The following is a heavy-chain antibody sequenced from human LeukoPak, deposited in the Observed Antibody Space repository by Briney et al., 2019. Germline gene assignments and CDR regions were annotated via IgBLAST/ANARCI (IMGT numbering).Heavy chain of an antibody. CDR1: GYTFTSYA. Sequence: ASVKVSCKASGYTFTSYAMNWVRQAPGQGLEWMGWINTNTGNPTYAQGFTGRFVFFLDTSVSMAYLQISSLKAEDTAVYYCARPEEYCSSTSCYAGGGWFDPWGQGTLVTVSS. CDR2: INTNTGNP. D-gene: IGHD2-2*01. V-gene: IGHV7-4-1*04. J-gene: IGHJ5*02. CDR3: ARPEEYCSSTSCYAGGGWFDP.